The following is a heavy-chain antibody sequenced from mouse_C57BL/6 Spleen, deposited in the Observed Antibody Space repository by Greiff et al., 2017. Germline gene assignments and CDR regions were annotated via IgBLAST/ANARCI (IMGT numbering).Heavy chain of an antibody. Sequence: VQLKQSGPELVKPGASVKISCKASGYTFTDYYMNWVKQSHGKSLEWIGDINPNNGGTSYNQKFKGKATLTADKSSSTAYMELRSLTSEDSAVYYCARASGYYDYGWFAFWGQGTLVTVSA. CDR2: INPNNGGT. CDR3: ARASGYYDYGWFAF. D-gene: IGHD2-4*01. CDR1: GYTFTDYY. V-gene: IGHV1-26*01. J-gene: IGHJ3*01.